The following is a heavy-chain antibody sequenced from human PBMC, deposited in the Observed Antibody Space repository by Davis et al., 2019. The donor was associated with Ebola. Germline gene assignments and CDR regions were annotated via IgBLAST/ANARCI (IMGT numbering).Heavy chain of an antibody. J-gene: IGHJ4*02. D-gene: IGHD6-13*01. CDR3: ARRGGYFDY. CDR1: GGSISSYY. CDR2: IYYSGST. Sequence: MPSETLSLTCTVSGGSISSYYWSWIRQPPGKGLEWIGYIYYSGSTNYNPSLKSRVTISVDTSKNQFSLKLSSVTAADTAVYYCARRGGYFDYWGQGTLVTVSS. V-gene: IGHV4-59*08.